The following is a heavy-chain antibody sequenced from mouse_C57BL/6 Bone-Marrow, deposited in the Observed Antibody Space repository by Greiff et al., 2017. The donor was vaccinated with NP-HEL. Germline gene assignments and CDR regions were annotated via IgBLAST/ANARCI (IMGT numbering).Heavy chain of an antibody. J-gene: IGHJ4*01. Sequence: QVQLQQPGAELVKPGASVKVSCKASGYTFTSYWMHWVKQRPGQGLEWIGRIYPSDSDTNYNQKFKGKATLTVDKSSSTAYMQLSSLTSEDSAVYYCAIEGSTTVVATYYAMDYWGQGTSVTVSS. D-gene: IGHD1-1*01. CDR1: GYTFTSYW. CDR2: IYPSDSDT. V-gene: IGHV1-74*01. CDR3: AIEGSTTVVATYYAMDY.